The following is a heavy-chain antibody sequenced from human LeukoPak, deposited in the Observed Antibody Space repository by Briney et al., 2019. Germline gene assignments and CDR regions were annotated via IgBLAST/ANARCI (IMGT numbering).Heavy chain of an antibody. CDR3: TKDPNGDYVGAFDP. CDR2: ITGTHYTT. CDR1: GFTFSTSA. V-gene: IGHV3-23*01. D-gene: IGHD4-17*01. J-gene: IGHJ5*02. Sequence: GGSLRLSCAASGFTFSTSAMTWVRQAPGKGLEWVSSITGTHYTTYNTDSVKGRFTISRDNSKNTLYLQMNSLRADDTAVYYCTKDPNGDYVGAFDPWGQGTLVTVSS.